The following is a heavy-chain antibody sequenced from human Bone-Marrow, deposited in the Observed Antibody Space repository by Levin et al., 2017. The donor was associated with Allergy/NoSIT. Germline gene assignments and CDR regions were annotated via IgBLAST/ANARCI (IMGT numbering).Heavy chain of an antibody. CDR2: IRDDGGEK. D-gene: IGHD2-21*02. V-gene: IGHV3-7*01. CDR3: GVTPRRDPFDY. CDR1: GFTFSNYW. Sequence: GGSLRLSCAVSGFTFSNYWMSWVRQAPGKGLEWVANIRDDGGEKYYVDSVKGRFTISRDNAKNTLYLQMNSPRVEDTAVYYCGVTPRRDPFDYWGQGTLVTVSS. J-gene: IGHJ4*02.